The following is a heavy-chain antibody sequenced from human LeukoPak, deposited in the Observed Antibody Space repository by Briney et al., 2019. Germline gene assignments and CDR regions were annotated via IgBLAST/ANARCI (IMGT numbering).Heavy chain of an antibody. V-gene: IGHV3-49*04. J-gene: IGHJ6*03. D-gene: IGHD5-18*01. CDR1: GFTFGDYA. CDR3: TRDLLDTAIPTKYYYYYMDV. Sequence: GGSLRLSCTASGFTFGDYAMSWVRQAPGKGLEWVGFIRSKAYGGTTEYAASVEGRFTISRDDSKSIAYLQMNSLKTEDTAVYYCTRDLLDTAIPTKYYYYYMDVWGKGTTVTVSS. CDR2: IRSKAYGGTT.